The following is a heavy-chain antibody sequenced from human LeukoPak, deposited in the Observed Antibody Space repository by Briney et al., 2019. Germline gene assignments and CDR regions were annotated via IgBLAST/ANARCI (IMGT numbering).Heavy chain of an antibody. V-gene: IGHV3-23*01. D-gene: IGHD6-6*01. CDR2: ISGRGDDT. CDR3: ARDKTYSSSSTDPGYFDL. J-gene: IGHJ2*01. CDR1: GFSFSSNG. Sequence: PGGSLRLSCAASGFSFSSNGMTWVRQAPGKGLEWVSTISGRGDDTYYADSVKGRFTISRDNAKNSLYLQMNSLRAEDTAVYYCARDKTYSSSSTDPGYFDLWGRGTLVTVSS.